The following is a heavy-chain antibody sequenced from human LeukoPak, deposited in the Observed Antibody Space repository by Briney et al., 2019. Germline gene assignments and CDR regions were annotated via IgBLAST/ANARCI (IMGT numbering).Heavy chain of an antibody. V-gene: IGHV4-30-4*02. J-gene: IGHJ4*02. CDR1: GGSISSGDYY. Sequence: SETLSLTCTVSGGSISSGDYYWSWIRQPPGKGLEWIGYIYYSGSTYYNPSLKSRVTISLDTSKNPFSLKLSSMTAAHTAVYYCARQGRGYGSGSYYSTGGQGTLVTASS. CDR2: IYYSGST. CDR3: ARQGRGYGSGSYYST. D-gene: IGHD3-10*01.